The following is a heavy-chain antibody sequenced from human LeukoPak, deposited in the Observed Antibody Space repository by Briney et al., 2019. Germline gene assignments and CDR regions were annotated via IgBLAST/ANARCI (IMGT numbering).Heavy chain of an antibody. CDR3: ASKTMVRGGRFDP. Sequence: PSETLSLTCAVYGGSFSGYYWSWIRQPPGKGLEWIGEINHSGSTSYNPSLKSRVTISVDTSKNQFSLKLSSVTAADTAVYYCASKTMVRGGRFDPWGQGTLVTVSS. J-gene: IGHJ5*02. CDR2: INHSGST. V-gene: IGHV4-34*01. CDR1: GGSFSGYY. D-gene: IGHD3-10*01.